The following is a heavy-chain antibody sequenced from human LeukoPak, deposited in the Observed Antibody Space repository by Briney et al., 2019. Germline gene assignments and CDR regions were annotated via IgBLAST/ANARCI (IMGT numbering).Heavy chain of an antibody. J-gene: IGHJ5*02. V-gene: IGHV3-15*01. D-gene: IGHD2-21*02. CDR3: SGDKNWFDP. CDR1: GXTFSNAW. CDR2: IKSKTDGGTT. Sequence: GGSLRLSCAASGXTFSNAWMSWVRQAPGKGLEWVDRIKSKTDGGTTDYAAPVKGRFTISRDDSKNTLYLQMNSLRTEDTAVYCCSGDKNWFDPWGQGTLVTVSS.